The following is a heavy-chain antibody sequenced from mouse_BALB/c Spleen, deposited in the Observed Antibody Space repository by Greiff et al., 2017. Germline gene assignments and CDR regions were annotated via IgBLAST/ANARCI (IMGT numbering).Heavy chain of an antibody. D-gene: IGHD1-1*01. CDR3: ARYYGSDY. Sequence: EVMLVESGGGLVKPGGSLKLSCAASGFTFSSYAMSWVRQTPEKRLEWVASISSGGSTYYPDSVKGRFTISRDNARNILYLQMSSLRSEDTAMYYCARYYGSDYWGQGTTLTVSS. J-gene: IGHJ2*01. CDR1: GFTFSSYA. CDR2: ISSGGST. V-gene: IGHV5-6-5*01.